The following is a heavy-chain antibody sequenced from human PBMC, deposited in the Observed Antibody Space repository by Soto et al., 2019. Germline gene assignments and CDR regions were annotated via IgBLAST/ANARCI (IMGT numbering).Heavy chain of an antibody. D-gene: IGHD5-12*01. Sequence: GGSLRLSCAASGFIFTDYSMAWIRQAPGKGLEWISYITTGGETTLYAASVEGRFTISRDNAKKALFLQMNSLRADDTAVYFCARDPQRRDGYNFDSWGQGTLVTVS. CDR2: ITTGGETT. CDR3: ARDPQRRDGYNFDS. J-gene: IGHJ4*02. V-gene: IGHV3-11*01. CDR1: GFIFTDYS.